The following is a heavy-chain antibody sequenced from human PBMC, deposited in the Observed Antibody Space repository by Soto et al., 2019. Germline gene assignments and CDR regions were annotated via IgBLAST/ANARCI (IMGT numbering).Heavy chain of an antibody. CDR3: ARDEIFGVVIRYYYYGMDV. Sequence: SQTLSLTCAISGDSVSSNSAAWNWIRQSPSRGLEWLGRTYYRSKWYNDDAVSVKSRITINPDTSKNQFSLQLYSVTPEDTAVYYCARDEIFGVVIRYYYYGMDVWGQGPTVTVSS. CDR1: GDSVSSNSAA. V-gene: IGHV6-1*01. CDR2: TYYRSKWYN. D-gene: IGHD3-3*01. J-gene: IGHJ6*02.